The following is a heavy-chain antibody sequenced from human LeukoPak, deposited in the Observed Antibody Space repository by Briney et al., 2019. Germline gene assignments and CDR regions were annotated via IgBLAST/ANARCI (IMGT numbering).Heavy chain of an antibody. CDR1: GFTFSSYS. Sequence: PGGSLRLSCAASGFTFSSYSMNWVRQAPGKGLEWVSSISSSSSYIYYADSVKGRFTISRDNAKNSLYLQMNSLRAEDTAVYYCARDSLTIFGVVIGSAGLDYWGQGTLVTVSS. D-gene: IGHD3-3*01. CDR2: ISSSSSYI. CDR3: ARDSLTIFGVVIGSAGLDY. V-gene: IGHV3-21*01. J-gene: IGHJ4*02.